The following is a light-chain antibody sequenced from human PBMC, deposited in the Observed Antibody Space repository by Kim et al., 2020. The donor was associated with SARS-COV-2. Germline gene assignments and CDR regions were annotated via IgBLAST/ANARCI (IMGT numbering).Light chain of an antibody. Sequence: SASVGGRFTITCRASQSISSWLAWYQQKPGKAPKLLIYKASSLESGVPSRFSGSGSGTEFTLTISSLQPDDFATYYCQQYNSYPYTFGQGTKLEI. J-gene: IGKJ2*01. CDR3: QQYNSYPYT. CDR2: KAS. V-gene: IGKV1-5*03. CDR1: QSISSW.